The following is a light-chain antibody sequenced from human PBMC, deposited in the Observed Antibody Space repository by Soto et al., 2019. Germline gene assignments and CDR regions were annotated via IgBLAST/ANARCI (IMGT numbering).Light chain of an antibody. CDR1: QSVSSY. CDR2: GES. Sequence: DIVLTQSPATLSLSPGERATLSCRASQSVSSYLAWYQQKTGQAPRLLIYGESIRATGIPDRLSGSGSGTDLNLTISRLEPEDFAVYFCQKHGSSPWTFGQGTKVDIK. V-gene: IGKV3-20*01. J-gene: IGKJ1*01. CDR3: QKHGSSPWT.